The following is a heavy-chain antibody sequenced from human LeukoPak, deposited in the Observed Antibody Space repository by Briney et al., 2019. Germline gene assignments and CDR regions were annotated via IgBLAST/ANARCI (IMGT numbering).Heavy chain of an antibody. J-gene: IGHJ4*02. D-gene: IGHD3-16*01. Sequence: PSETLSLTCAVYGGSFSGYFWIWVRQPPGKGLEWIGEINHSGSTNYNPSLKSRVTISVDTSKNQFSLKLSSVTAADTAVYYCARGWGDYFDYWGQGTLVTVSS. CDR1: GGSFSGYF. CDR2: INHSGST. CDR3: ARGWGDYFDY. V-gene: IGHV4-34*01.